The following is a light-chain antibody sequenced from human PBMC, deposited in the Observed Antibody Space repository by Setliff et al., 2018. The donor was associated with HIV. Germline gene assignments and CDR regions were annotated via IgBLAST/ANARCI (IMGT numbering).Light chain of an antibody. CDR2: DVS. CDR1: SSDVGSYKY. J-gene: IGLJ3*02. Sequence: LTQPASVSGSPGQSIAISCTGTSSDVGSYKYVSWYQQHPGKAPKLMIYDVSNRPSGVSNRFSGSKSGNTASLTISGLQAEDEADYYCSSYTSTNTLVFGGGTKVTV. CDR3: SSYTSTNTLV. V-gene: IGLV2-14*03.